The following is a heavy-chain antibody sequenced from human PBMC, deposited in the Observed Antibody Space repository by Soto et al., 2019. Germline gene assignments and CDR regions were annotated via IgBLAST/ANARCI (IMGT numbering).Heavy chain of an antibody. CDR1: GFTFRSYT. J-gene: IGHJ4*02. Sequence: GGSLRLSCAASGFTFRSYTMNWVRQSPGKGLEWVSSISTSGTYIYYADSLKGRFTISRDNAKNSLSLLMNSLRAEDTAVYYCVRKSIAAPTSLDYWGRGTLVTVSS. D-gene: IGHD6-13*01. CDR3: VRKSIAAPTSLDY. CDR2: ISTSGTYI. V-gene: IGHV3-21*01.